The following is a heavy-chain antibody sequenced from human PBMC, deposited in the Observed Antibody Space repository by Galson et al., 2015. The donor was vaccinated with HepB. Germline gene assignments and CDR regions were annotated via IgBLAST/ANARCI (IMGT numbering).Heavy chain of an antibody. V-gene: IGHV1-69*04. CDR3: ARDSNRGYCSGGSCYSVVAPDYYYYGMDV. CDR2: IIPILGIA. Sequence: SCKASGGTFSSYTISWVRQAPGQGLEWMGRIIPILGIANYAQKFQGRVTITADKSTSTAYMELSSLRSEDTAVYYYARDSNRGYCSGGSCYSVVAPDYYYYGMDVWGQGTTVTVSS. CDR1: GGTFSSYT. J-gene: IGHJ6*02. D-gene: IGHD2-15*01.